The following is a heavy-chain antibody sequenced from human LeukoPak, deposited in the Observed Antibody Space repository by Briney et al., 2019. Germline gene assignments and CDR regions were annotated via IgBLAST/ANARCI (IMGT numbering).Heavy chain of an antibody. CDR2: IKQDGSEK. CDR1: GFTLRSYW. J-gene: IGHJ4*02. D-gene: IGHD2-2*01. Sequence: GGSLRLSCAASGFTLRSYWMSWVRQAPGKGLEWVANIKQDGSEKYYVDSVKGRFTISRDDAKNLVYLQMNSLRAEDTAVYYCASEPDCSSTSCLTPLSYWGQGTLVTVSS. CDR3: ASEPDCSSTSCLTPLSY. V-gene: IGHV3-7*01.